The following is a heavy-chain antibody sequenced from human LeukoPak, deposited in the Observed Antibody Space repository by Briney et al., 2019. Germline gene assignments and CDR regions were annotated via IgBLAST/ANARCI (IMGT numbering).Heavy chain of an antibody. CDR1: GGSISSYY. Sequence: PSETLSLTCTVSGGSISSYYWSWIRQPPGKGLEWIGYIYYSGSTNYNPSLKSRVTISVDTSKNQFSLKLSSVTAADTAVYYCAGRYCYGPVAFDIWGQGTMVTVSS. CDR3: AGRYCYGPVAFDI. CDR2: IYYSGST. J-gene: IGHJ3*02. D-gene: IGHD5-18*01. V-gene: IGHV4-59*01.